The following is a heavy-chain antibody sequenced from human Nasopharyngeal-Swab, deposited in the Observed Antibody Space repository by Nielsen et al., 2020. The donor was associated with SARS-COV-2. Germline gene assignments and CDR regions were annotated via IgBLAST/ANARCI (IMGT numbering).Heavy chain of an antibody. D-gene: IGHD3-10*02. CDR2: ISYEGSVK. V-gene: IGHV3-30*18. CDR3: AKFEGVFLFVDSLRGAMDY. J-gene: IGHJ4*02. Sequence: GESLKISCAASGFTFNNYGMHWVRQAPGRGLEWVALISYEGSVKHYAESVKGRFTISRDHSKSRLYLEMNSLRPEDTAVYYCAKFEGVFLFVDSLRGAMDYWGQGTLVTVYS. CDR1: GFTFNNYG.